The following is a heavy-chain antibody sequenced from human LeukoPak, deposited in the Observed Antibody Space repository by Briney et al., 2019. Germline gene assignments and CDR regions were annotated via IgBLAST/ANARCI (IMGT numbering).Heavy chain of an antibody. CDR3: ARRGSHYYYYMDV. Sequence: PSETLSLTCTLSGGSISNFYWSWIRQSPEKGLEWVGQIHYSGSTTHNPSLESRITISVDTSENQFSLKLSSVTAADTAIYYCARRGSHYYYYMDVWGKGTTVTVSS. D-gene: IGHD6-6*01. J-gene: IGHJ6*03. CDR2: IHYSGST. CDR1: GGSISNFY. V-gene: IGHV4-59*08.